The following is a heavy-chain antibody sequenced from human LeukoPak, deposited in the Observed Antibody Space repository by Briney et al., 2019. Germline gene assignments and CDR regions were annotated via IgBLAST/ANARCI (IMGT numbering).Heavy chain of an antibody. Sequence: PSETLSLTCAVHGGSFSGYYWSWFRQPPGKGLEWIGEIHYTGATNYSPSLKGRVTISPGTSSNQVSLRMKSVTAADTAVYYCARGITVVYYFDLWGRGTLDTVSS. CDR2: IHYTGAT. V-gene: IGHV4-34*01. CDR3: ARGITVVYYFDL. D-gene: IGHD1-20*01. J-gene: IGHJ2*01. CDR1: GGSFSGYY.